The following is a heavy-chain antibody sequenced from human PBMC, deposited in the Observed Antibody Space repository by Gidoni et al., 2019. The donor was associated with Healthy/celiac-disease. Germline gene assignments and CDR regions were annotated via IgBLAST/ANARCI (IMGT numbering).Heavy chain of an antibody. D-gene: IGHD3-3*01. CDR1: GYTFTSYG. J-gene: IGHJ6*02. V-gene: IGHV1-18*01. CDR3: ARGQEYYDFWSGYYGSVGGMDV. CDR2: ISAYNGNT. Sequence: QVQLVQSGAEVKKPGASVKVSCKASGYTFTSYGISWVRQAPGQGLEWMGWISAYNGNTNYAQKLQGRVTMTTDTSTSTAYMELRSLRSDDTAVYYCARGQEYYDFWSGYYGSVGGMDVWGQGTTVTVSS.